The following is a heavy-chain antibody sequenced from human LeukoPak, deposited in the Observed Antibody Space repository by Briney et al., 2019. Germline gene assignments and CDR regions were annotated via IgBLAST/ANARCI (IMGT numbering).Heavy chain of an antibody. Sequence: GGSLRLSCAASGFTFRDYYMSWIRQVPGKGLEWVSYISSSGSDTNYADSVKGRFTTSRDNAKNSLYLQMNSLRAEDTAVYYCARVWLNAAAVNPDYWGQGTLVTVSS. CDR2: ISSSGSDT. V-gene: IGHV3-11*06. CDR3: ARVWLNAAAVNPDY. J-gene: IGHJ4*02. D-gene: IGHD6-13*01. CDR1: GFTFRDYY.